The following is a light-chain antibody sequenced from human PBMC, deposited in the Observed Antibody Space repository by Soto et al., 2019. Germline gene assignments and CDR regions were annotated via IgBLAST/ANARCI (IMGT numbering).Light chain of an antibody. Sequence: QPVLTQPPSVSAAPGQKVTISCSGSSSNIGNNYVSWHQHLPGTAPRLLIFENNKRPSGIPDRFSGSKSGTSATLAITGLQTGDEADYYCGTWDIRLNINWVFGGGTKLTVL. J-gene: IGLJ3*02. V-gene: IGLV1-51*02. CDR2: ENN. CDR3: GTWDIRLNINWV. CDR1: SSNIGNNY.